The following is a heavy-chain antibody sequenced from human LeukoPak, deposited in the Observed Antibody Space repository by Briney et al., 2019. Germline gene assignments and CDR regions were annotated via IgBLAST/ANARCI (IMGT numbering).Heavy chain of an antibody. V-gene: IGHV4-39*07. CDR1: GASISSGSNY. CDR2: IYHSGIT. CDR3: ARDRHEPGP. Sequence: SETLSLTCSVSGASISSGSNYWGWIRQPPGKTLEWIGSIYHSGITYYNPSLKSRVTISADTPKNQFSLKLSSVTAADTAMYYCARDRHEPGPWGPGTMVTVSS. J-gene: IGHJ3*01.